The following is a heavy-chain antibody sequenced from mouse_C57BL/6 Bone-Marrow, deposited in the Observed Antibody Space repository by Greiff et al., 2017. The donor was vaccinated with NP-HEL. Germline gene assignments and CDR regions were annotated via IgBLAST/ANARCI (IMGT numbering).Heavy chain of an antibody. CDR1: GYTFTSYW. D-gene: IGHD1-1*01. J-gene: IGHJ1*03. Sequence: QVQLQQPGAELVRPGTSVKLSCKASGYTFTSYWMHWVKQRPGQGLEWIGVIDPSDSYTNSNQKFKGKATLTVDTSSSTAYMQLSSLTSEDSAVYYCARYDYYGSSYDWYCDVWGTGTTVTVSS. V-gene: IGHV1-59*01. CDR3: ARYDYYGSSYDWYCDV. CDR2: IDPSDSYT.